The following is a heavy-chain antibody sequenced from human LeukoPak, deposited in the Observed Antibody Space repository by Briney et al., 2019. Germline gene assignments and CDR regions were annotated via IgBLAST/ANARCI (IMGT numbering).Heavy chain of an antibody. J-gene: IGHJ4*02. CDR3: ARDIDGIAAAYHVFRVFDY. CDR2: INPSGGST. V-gene: IGHV1-46*01. CDR1: GYTFTSYY. Sequence: ASVKVSCKAPGYTFTSYYMHWVRQAPGQGLEWMGIINPSGGSTSYAQKFQGRVTMTRDTSTSTVYMELSSLRSEDTAVYYCARDIDGIAAAYHVFRVFDYWGQGTLVTVSS. D-gene: IGHD6-13*01.